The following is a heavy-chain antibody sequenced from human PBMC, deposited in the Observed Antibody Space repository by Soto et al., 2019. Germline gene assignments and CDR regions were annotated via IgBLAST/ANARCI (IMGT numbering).Heavy chain of an antibody. Sequence: QVQLVESGGGVVQPGRSLRLSCAASGFTFSSYGMHWVRQAPGKGLEWVAVIWYDGSNKYYADSVKGRFTISRDNSKNTLYLQMNSLRAEDTAVYYCARDRITEPYYFDYWGQGTLVSVSS. CDR1: GFTFSSYG. D-gene: IGHD3-10*01. V-gene: IGHV3-33*01. CDR3: ARDRITEPYYFDY. CDR2: IWYDGSNK. J-gene: IGHJ4*02.